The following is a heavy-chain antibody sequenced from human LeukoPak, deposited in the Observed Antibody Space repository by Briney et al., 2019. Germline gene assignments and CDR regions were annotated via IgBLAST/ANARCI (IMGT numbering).Heavy chain of an antibody. CDR3: VRTPPNWGFDY. Sequence: ASVKVSCKAPGYTFTSHDINWVRQATGQGLEWMGWMSPNSGDTGYAQKFQGRVTMTSDSSISTAYMELSSLRSEDTAIYYCVRTPPNWGFDYWGQGTLVTVSS. CDR1: GYTFTSHD. D-gene: IGHD7-27*01. J-gene: IGHJ4*02. CDR2: MSPNSGDT. V-gene: IGHV1-8*01.